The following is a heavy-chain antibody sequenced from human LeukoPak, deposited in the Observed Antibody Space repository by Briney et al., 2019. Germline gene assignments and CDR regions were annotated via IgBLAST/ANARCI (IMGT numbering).Heavy chain of an antibody. CDR3: VRIPNGANFPNWFDP. V-gene: IGHV3-21*01. J-gene: IGHJ5*02. CDR1: GFIFSNNA. D-gene: IGHD4/OR15-4a*01. CDR2: ISGNGNEM. Sequence: GGSLRLSCAASGFIFSNNAMNWVRRTPGKGLEWVSSISGNGNEMNYRDSVKGRFTISRDNTRNSLYLRMDSLRVEDTAIYYCVRIPNGANFPNWFDPWGQGTLVTVSS.